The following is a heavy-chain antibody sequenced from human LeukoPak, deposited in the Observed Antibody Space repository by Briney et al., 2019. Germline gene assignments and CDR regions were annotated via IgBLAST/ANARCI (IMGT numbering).Heavy chain of an antibody. CDR3: ARQPYMLGAYYFDY. D-gene: IGHD1-26*01. J-gene: IGHJ4*02. V-gene: IGHV4-59*08. CDR1: GGSMSSYY. CDR2: IFYSGST. Sequence: SETLSLTCTVSGGSMSSYYWSWIRQPPGKGLEWIGYIFYSGSTNYNPSLKSRVTLSVDTSKPQFSLKLGSVTAADTAVYYCARQPYMLGAYYFDYWGQGTLVTVSS.